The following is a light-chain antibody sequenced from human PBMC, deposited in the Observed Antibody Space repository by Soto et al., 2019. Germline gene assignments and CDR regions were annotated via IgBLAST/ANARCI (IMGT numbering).Light chain of an antibody. V-gene: IGLV1-44*01. J-gene: IGLJ1*01. CDR3: AAWDDSLNGLYV. CDR2: SNN. CDR1: SSNIGSNT. Sequence: QSVLTQPPSASGTPGQRVTISCSGSSSNIGSNTVNWYQQLPVTAPKLLIYSNNQRPSGGPDRFSGTKSGTSASLAISGLQSEDEGDYHSAAWDDSLNGLYVFGTSTKLT.